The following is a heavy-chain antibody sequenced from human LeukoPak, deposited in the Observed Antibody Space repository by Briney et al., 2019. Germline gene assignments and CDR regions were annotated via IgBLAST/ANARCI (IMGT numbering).Heavy chain of an antibody. V-gene: IGHV3-15*01. CDR3: TTGSEQWLGFDY. CDR2: IKSKTDGGTT. J-gene: IGHJ4*02. CDR1: GFTFSNAW. Sequence: GGSLRLSCAASGFTFSNAWMSWVRQAPGKGLEWVGRIKSKTDGGTTDYAAPVKGRFTISRDDSKNTLYLQMNSLKTEDTAVYYCTTGSEQWLGFDYWGQGTLVTVFS. D-gene: IGHD6-19*01.